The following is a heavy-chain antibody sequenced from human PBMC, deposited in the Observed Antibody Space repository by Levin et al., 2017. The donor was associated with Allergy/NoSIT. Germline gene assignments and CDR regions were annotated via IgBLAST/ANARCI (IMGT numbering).Heavy chain of an antibody. CDR1: HYTFVSYG. J-gene: IGHJ3*01. CDR2: ISPYTGDT. Sequence: LGESLKISCKTFHYTFVSYGLSWVRQAPGQGLEWMGWISPYTGDTNYTHKLHDRIPMTTDTSTSTAYMELRSLRSDDTAVYYCAKGGGSDDWQTAFDFWGQGTTVIVSS. V-gene: IGHV1-18*01. D-gene: IGHD3-9*01. CDR3: AKGGGSDDWQTAFDF.